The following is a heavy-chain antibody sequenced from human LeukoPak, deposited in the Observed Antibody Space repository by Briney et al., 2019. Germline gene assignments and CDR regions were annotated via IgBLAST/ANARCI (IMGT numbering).Heavy chain of an antibody. D-gene: IGHD4-17*01. CDR3: AKDPSPGYDDYGDYELWFDY. Sequence: GGSLRLSCAASGFTFSSYGIHWVRPAPGKGLEWVAVISYDGSNKYYADSVKGRFTISRDNSKNTLYLQMNSLRAEDTAVYYCAKDPSPGYDDYGDYELWFDYWGQGTLVTVSS. CDR2: ISYDGSNK. CDR1: GFTFSSYG. J-gene: IGHJ4*02. V-gene: IGHV3-30*18.